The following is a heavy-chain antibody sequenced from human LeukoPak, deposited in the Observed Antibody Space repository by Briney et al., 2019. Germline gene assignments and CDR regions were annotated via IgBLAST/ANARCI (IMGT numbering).Heavy chain of an antibody. CDR3: ARLRHNGYSYGYVDY. CDR2: IYYSGST. V-gene: IGHV4-31*03. J-gene: IGHJ4*02. D-gene: IGHD5-18*01. Sequence: SETLSLTCTVSGGSISSGGYYWSWIRQHPGKGLEWIGYIYYSGSTYYNPSLRSRITISLDTSKNQFSLKLSPVIAADTAVYYCARLRHNGYSYGYVDYWGQGTLVTVSS. CDR1: GGSISSGGYY.